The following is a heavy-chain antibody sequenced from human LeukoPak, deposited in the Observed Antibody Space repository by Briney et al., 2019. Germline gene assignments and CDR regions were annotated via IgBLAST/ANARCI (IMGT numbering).Heavy chain of an antibody. CDR2: ISGSVGST. CDR1: GFTFSSYA. Sequence: GGSLRLSCAASGFTFSSYAMSWVRQAPGAGREWVGAISGSVGSTYYAGSGKGRFTISTDNSKNPLYLEMNNRRAEDTAVYYCAKAIDVSGWPWGQGPLVTVSS. J-gene: IGHJ4*02. D-gene: IGHD6-19*01. V-gene: IGHV3-23*01. CDR3: AKAIDVSGWP.